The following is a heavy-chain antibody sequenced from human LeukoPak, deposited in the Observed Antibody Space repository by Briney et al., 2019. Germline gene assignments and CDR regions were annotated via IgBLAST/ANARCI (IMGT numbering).Heavy chain of an antibody. V-gene: IGHV3-33*01. CDR2: IWLDGSQE. CDR3: ARLGGSGGHSVDY. Sequence: GGSLRLSRAPSRFTLSKYGIQWVRQAPGKRLEGVAIIWLDGSQEYYAESVQGRFTISRDNSQNKLYLQMNSLRAEDTAMYYCARLGGSGGHSVDYWGQGTLVTVSS. D-gene: IGHD3-10*01. CDR1: RFTLSKYG. J-gene: IGHJ4*02.